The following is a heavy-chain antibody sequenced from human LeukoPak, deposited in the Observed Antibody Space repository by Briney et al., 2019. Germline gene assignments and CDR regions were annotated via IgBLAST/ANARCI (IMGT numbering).Heavy chain of an antibody. D-gene: IGHD2-2*01. J-gene: IGHJ4*02. CDR2: IYPSGST. CDR3: ARDRNLVVVPAVANFDY. V-gene: IGHV4-4*07. Sequence: SETLSLTCTVSRASISSYYWSWVRQPAGKGLEGIGRIYPSGSTSYNPSLKSRVTMSVDTSNNQFPRKLSSVTGADTAVYYCARDRNLVVVPAVANFDYWGQGTLVTVSP. CDR1: RASISSYY.